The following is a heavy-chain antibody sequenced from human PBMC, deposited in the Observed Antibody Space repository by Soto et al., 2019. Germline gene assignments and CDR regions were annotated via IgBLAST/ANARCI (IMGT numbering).Heavy chain of an antibody. D-gene: IGHD5-12*01. CDR1: GYTFTSYG. CDR2: ISAYNGNT. Sequence: ASVKVSCKASGYTFTSYGINWVRQAPGQGLEWMGWISAYNGNTNYAQKLQGRVTMTTDTSTSTAYMELRSLRSDDTAVYYCARLLVATIKSIGYYYYMDVWGKGTTVTVSS. CDR3: ARLLVATIKSIGYYYYMDV. V-gene: IGHV1-18*01. J-gene: IGHJ6*03.